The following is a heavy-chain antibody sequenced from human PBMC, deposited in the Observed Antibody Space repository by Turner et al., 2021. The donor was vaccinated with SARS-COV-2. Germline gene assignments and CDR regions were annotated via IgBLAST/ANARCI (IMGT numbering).Heavy chain of an antibody. Sequence: QVQLVQSGAEVKKPGASVKVSCKASGYTFTSYDINWVRQSTGQGPECMGSMNPNSGITVYALNFRGSVSMTSDTSTTTAYMALSSLRFEDTAVHYCARAWGEGTVVAGTIDYWGQGTLVTVSS. CDR1: GYTFTSYD. V-gene: IGHV1-8*01. J-gene: IGHJ4*02. CDR2: MNPNSGIT. D-gene: IGHD6-19*01. CDR3: ARAWGEGTVVAGTIDY.